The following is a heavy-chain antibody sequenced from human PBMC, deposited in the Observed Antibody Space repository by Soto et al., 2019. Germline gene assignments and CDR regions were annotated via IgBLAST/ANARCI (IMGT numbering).Heavy chain of an antibody. Sequence: TLSLTCTVSGGSISSGGYYWSWIRQHPGKGLEWIGYIYYSGSTYYNPSLKSRVTISVDTSKNQFSLKLSSVTAADTAVYYCATERDSSSYYFDYWGQGTLVTVSS. CDR3: ATERDSSSYYFDY. CDR1: GGSISSGGYY. D-gene: IGHD6-6*01. CDR2: IYYSGST. V-gene: IGHV4-31*03. J-gene: IGHJ4*02.